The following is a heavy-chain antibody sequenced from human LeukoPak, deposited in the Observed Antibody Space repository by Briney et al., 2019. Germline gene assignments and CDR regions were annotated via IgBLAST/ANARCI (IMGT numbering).Heavy chain of an antibody. J-gene: IGHJ5*02. Sequence: SETLSLTCTVSGGSISSNSYYWGWIRQPPGKGLEWIGSIYYSGSTNYNPSLKSRVTISVDTSKNQFSLKLSSVTAADTAVYYCARDRHGYNWFDPWGQGTLVTVSS. D-gene: IGHD2-2*01. V-gene: IGHV4-39*07. CDR1: GGSISSNSYY. CDR2: IYYSGST. CDR3: ARDRHGYNWFDP.